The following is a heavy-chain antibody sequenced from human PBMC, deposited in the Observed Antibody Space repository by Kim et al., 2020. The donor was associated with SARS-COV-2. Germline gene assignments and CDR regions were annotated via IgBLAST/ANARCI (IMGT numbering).Heavy chain of an antibody. J-gene: IGHJ4*02. Sequence: GGSLRLSCAASGFMFSNYGMHWVRQAPGKGLEWVAVISYDGSRTYYADSVKGRFTISRDNSKNTLYLQMNSLRAEDTALYFCAKGDSSNWYSHLVYCGQAPLVT. D-gene: IGHD6-13*01. CDR1: GFMFSNYG. CDR2: ISYDGSRT. CDR3: AKGDSSNWYSHLVY. V-gene: IGHV3-30*18.